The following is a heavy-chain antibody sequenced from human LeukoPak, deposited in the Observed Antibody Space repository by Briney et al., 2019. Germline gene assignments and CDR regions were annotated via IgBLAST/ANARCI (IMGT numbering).Heavy chain of an antibody. CDR1: GGSFSGYY. V-gene: IGHV4-34*01. Sequence: KTSETLSLTCAVYGGSFSGYYWSWIRQPPGKGLEWIGSIYYSGSTYYNPSLKSRVTISVDTSKNQFSLKLSSVTAADTAVYYCARHTWHYYYYMDVWGKGTTVTISS. J-gene: IGHJ6*03. CDR2: IYYSGST. CDR3: ARHTWHYYYYMDV. D-gene: IGHD3-16*01.